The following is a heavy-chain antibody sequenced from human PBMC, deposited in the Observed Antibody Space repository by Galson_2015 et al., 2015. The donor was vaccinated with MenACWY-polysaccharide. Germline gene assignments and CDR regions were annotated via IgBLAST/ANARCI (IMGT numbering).Heavy chain of an antibody. J-gene: IGHJ5*02. CDR2: ISYLGNNE. V-gene: IGHV3-30-3*01. Sequence: SLRLSCAASGFKFSDYTLHWLRQAPGKGLEWVAVISYLGNNEYYANSVKGRFTISRDNSNNTLYLQMNSLKTADTAIYHCARDRGRWEPRSNYFDPWGQGTLVTVSS. D-gene: IGHD4-11*01. CDR3: ARDRGRWEPRSNYFDP. CDR1: GFKFSDYT.